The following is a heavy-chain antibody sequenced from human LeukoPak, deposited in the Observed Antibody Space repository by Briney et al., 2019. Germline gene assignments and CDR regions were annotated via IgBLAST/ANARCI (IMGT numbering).Heavy chain of an antibody. V-gene: IGHV3-23*01. D-gene: IGHD3-22*01. CDR3: AKDMYYDSSGPVFDY. Sequence: GGSLRLSCAASGFTFSSYGMSWVRQAPGKGLEWVSTISGSGGNTYYADSVKGRFTISRDTSKNTLYLQMNSPRAEDTAVYYCAKDMYYDSSGPVFDYWGQGTLVTVSS. CDR2: ISGSGGNT. CDR1: GFTFSSYG. J-gene: IGHJ4*02.